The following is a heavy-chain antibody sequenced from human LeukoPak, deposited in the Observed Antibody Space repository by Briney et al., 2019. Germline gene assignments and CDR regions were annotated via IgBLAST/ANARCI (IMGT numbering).Heavy chain of an antibody. CDR2: IKQDGSEK. CDR3: ARYGYYPHYYYYGMDV. J-gene: IGHJ6*02. D-gene: IGHD3-22*01. CDR1: GFTFSSYW. Sequence: GGSLRLSCAASGFTFSSYWMSWVRQAPGKGLEWVANIKQDGSEKYYVDPVKGRFTISRDNAKNSLYLQMNSLRAEDTAVYYCARYGYYPHYYYYGMDVWGQGTTVTVSS. V-gene: IGHV3-7*01.